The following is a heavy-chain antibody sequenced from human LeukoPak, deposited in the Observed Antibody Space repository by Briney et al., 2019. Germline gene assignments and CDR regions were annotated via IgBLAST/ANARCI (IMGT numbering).Heavy chain of an antibody. V-gene: IGHV3-74*03. CDR2: INTDGSST. CDR3: ARSKDGAFDI. Sequence: GGYLRLSCVASAFTFNNYWMHWVRQAPGKGLVCVSRINTDGSSTTYADSVKGRFTISRDNARNTLHLQMSSLRAEDTALYYCARSKDGAFDIWGQGTMVTVSS. J-gene: IGHJ3*02. CDR1: AFTFNNYW.